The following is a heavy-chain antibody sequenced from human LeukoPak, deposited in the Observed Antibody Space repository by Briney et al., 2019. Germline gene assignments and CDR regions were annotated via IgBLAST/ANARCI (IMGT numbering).Heavy chain of an antibody. V-gene: IGHV4-34*01. J-gene: IGHJ5*02. CDR1: GGSFSGYY. CDR2: INHSGST. D-gene: IGHD6-13*01. CDR3: AREPTWGVRIAAAGRWFDP. Sequence: SETLSLTCAVYGGSFSGYYWSWIRQPPGKGLEWIGEINHSGSTNYNPSLKSRVTISVDTSKNQFSLKLNSVTPEDTAVYYCAREPTWGVRIAAAGRWFDPWGQGTLVTVSS.